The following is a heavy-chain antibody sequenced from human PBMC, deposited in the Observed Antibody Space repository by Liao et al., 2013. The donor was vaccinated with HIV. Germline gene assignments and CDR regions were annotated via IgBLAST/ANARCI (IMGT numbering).Heavy chain of an antibody. CDR1: GGYFSGYY. V-gene: IGHV4-34*01. Sequence: VQLQQWGAGLLKPSETLSLTCGVYGGYFSGYYWSWIRQTPGKGLEWIGEINHSGSTNYNPSLKSRVTISVDTPKNQFSLKLNSVTAADTAVYYCASERAAAVAEYVQHWGQGTLVTVSS. J-gene: IGHJ1*01. D-gene: IGHD6-13*01. CDR3: ASERAAAVAEYVQH. CDR2: INHSGST.